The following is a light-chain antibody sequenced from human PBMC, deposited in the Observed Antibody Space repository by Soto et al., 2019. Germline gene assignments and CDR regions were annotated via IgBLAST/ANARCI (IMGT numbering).Light chain of an antibody. CDR2: DAS. V-gene: IGKV3-11*01. Sequence: EIVLTQSPATLSLSPGERATLSCRASQSVSSYLAWYQQKPGQTPRLLIYDASNRATGIPARFSGSGSGTAFTLTIRSLEPEDFAVYYCQQRSSWPRTFGQGTKLEIK. CDR1: QSVSSY. CDR3: QQRSSWPRT. J-gene: IGKJ2*01.